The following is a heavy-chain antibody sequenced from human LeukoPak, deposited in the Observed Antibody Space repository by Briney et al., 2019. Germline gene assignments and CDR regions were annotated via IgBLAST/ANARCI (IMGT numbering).Heavy chain of an antibody. CDR2: IYYSGST. Sequence: SETLSLTCTVSGGSISSGSYYWGWIRQPPGKGLEWIGSIYYSGSTYYNPSLKSRVTISVDTSKNQFSLKLSSVTAADTAVYYCARHPGDIVVVRYWFDPWGQGTLVTVSS. D-gene: IGHD2-2*01. J-gene: IGHJ5*02. CDR1: GGSISSGSYY. V-gene: IGHV4-39*01. CDR3: ARHPGDIVVVRYWFDP.